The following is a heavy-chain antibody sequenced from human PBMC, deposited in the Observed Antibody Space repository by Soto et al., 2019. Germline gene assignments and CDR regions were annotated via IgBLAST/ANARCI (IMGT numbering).Heavy chain of an antibody. D-gene: IGHD3-9*01. J-gene: IGHJ4*02. Sequence: ASVKVSCKASGYTFTSYGISWVRQAPGQGLEWMGWISAYNGNTNYAQKLQGRVTMTTDTSTSTAYMELRSLRSDDTAVYYCARDKGANVLRYFDWLTYYFDYCGQGTLVTVSS. CDR2: ISAYNGNT. CDR3: ARDKGANVLRYFDWLTYYFDY. V-gene: IGHV1-18*01. CDR1: GYTFTSYG.